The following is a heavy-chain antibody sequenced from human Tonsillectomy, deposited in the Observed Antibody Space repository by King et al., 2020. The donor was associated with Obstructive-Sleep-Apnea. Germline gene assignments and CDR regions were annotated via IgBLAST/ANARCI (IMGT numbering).Heavy chain of an antibody. D-gene: IGHD2-2*01. CDR2: IYTSGST. CDR1: GGSINSYY. V-gene: IGHV4-4*07. J-gene: IGHJ4*02. CDR3: ARDIVVIPATMSVDVRYFDY. Sequence: VQLQESGPGLVKPSETLSLTCTVSGGSINSYYLSWIRQPAGEGLEWIGYIYTSGSTNYNPSLKSRVTRSVDTSKNQFSLKLRSVTAADTAIYYCARDIVVIPATMSVDVRYFDYWGQGTLVTVSS.